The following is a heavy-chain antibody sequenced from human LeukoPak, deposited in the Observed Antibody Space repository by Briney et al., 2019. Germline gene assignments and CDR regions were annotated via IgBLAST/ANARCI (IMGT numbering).Heavy chain of an antibody. CDR3: ARLGTDAFDI. Sequence: GGSLRLSCAASGFTFSSYAMSWVRQAPGKGLEWVSSISSSSSYIYYADSVKGRFTISRDNAKNSLYLQMNSLRAEDTAVYYCARLGTDAFDIWGQGTMVTVSS. CDR1: GFTFSSYA. V-gene: IGHV3-21*01. CDR2: ISSSSSYI. D-gene: IGHD1-1*01. J-gene: IGHJ3*02.